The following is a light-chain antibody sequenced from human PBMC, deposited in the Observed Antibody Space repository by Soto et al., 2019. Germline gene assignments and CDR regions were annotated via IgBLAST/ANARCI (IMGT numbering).Light chain of an antibody. V-gene: IGKV1-39*01. CDR1: QSISSY. CDR2: AAS. CDR3: QQSNSIPYT. J-gene: IGKJ2*01. Sequence: DIQMTQSPSSLSASVGDRVTITCRASQSISSYLNWYQQKPGKAPNLLIYAASSLQSGVPSRFSGSGSGTDFTLTISSLQPEDFATYYCQQSNSIPYTFGQGTKVDI.